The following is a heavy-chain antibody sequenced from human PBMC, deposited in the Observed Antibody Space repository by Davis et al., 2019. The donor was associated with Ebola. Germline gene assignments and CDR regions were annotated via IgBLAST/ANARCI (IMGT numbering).Heavy chain of an antibody. J-gene: IGHJ5*02. CDR2: IYYSGST. CDR1: GGSISSSSYY. V-gene: IGHV4-39*01. CDR3: ARQKEQVANWFDP. D-gene: IGHD6-13*01. Sequence: PSETLSLTCTVSGGSISSSSYYWGWIRQPPGKGLEWIGSIYYSGSTYYNPSLKSRVTISVDTSKNQFSLKLTSVTAADTAVYYCARQKEQVANWFDPWGQGTLVTVSS.